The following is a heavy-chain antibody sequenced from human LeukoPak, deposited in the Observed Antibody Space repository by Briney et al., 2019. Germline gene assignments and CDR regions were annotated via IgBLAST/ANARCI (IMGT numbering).Heavy chain of an antibody. J-gene: IGHJ4*02. CDR2: INSDESIT. CDR3: ARGLVPGFLDY. V-gene: IGHV3-74*01. D-gene: IGHD4-11*01. Sequence: GRSLRLSCAASGFTFSNYAMHWVRQAPGKGLVWVSRINSDESITTYADSVKGRFTISRDNAKNTLYLQMNSLRAEDTAVYYCARGLVPGFLDYWGQGTPVTVSS. CDR1: GFTFSNYA.